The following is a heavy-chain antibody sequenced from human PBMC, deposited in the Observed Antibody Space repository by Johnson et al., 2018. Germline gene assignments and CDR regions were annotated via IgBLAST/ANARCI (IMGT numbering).Heavy chain of an antibody. CDR3: GRDQGTNDGDYYTAMDV. Sequence: QVQLQESGGGVVQPGRSLRLSCEASGFTFSDYYMTWIRQAPGKGLEWVAYISNSANTIDYVDSVKGRFTVSRDNAKNSLYLQMKNLRAEDTAVYYWGRDQGTNDGDYYTAMDVWGQGTQVIVSS. J-gene: IGHJ6*01. CDR1: GFTFSDYY. D-gene: IGHD1-14*01. V-gene: IGHV3-11*01. CDR2: ISNSANTI.